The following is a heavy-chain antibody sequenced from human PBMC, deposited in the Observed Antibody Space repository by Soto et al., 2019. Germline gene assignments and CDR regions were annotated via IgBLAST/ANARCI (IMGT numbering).Heavy chain of an antibody. CDR2: INHSGST. J-gene: IGHJ4*02. Sequence: PSETLSLTCAVYGGSFSGYYWSWIRQPPGKGLEWIGEINHSGSTNYNPSLKSRVTISVDTSKNQFSLKLSSVTAADTAVYYCARGGRELYSSSSPYYFDYWGQGTLVTVSS. CDR3: ARGGRELYSSSSPYYFDY. V-gene: IGHV4-34*01. CDR1: GGSFSGYY. D-gene: IGHD6-6*01.